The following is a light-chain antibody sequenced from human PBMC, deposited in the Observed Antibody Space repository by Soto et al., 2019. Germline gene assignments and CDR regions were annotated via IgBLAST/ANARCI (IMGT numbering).Light chain of an antibody. CDR2: GAS. V-gene: IGKV3-20*01. J-gene: IGKJ5*01. Sequence: EIVLTQSPGTLSLSPGERATLSCRASQSVSSSYLAWYQQKPGQAPRLLINGASSRATGIPDRFSSSGSGTDFTPTISRLEPEDFAVYYCQQYGTSPPSTFGQGTRLEIK. CDR1: QSVSSSY. CDR3: QQYGTSPPST.